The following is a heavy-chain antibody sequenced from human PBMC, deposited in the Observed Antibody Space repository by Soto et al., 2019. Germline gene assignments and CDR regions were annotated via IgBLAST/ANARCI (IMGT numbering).Heavy chain of an antibody. V-gene: IGHV3-23*01. CDR1: GCTVSTYA. J-gene: IGHJ6*03. Sequence: GSLRLSGAASGCTVSTYARSWVRQAPGKGLEWVSTITTSGGNTYYADSVQGRFTISRDNSKNTLYLQMNSLRAEDTAVYYCAGRYCTNGVCYTNYYYYIDVWGKGTTVTVSS. D-gene: IGHD2-8*01. CDR3: AGRYCTNGVCYTNYYYYIDV. CDR2: ITTSGGNT.